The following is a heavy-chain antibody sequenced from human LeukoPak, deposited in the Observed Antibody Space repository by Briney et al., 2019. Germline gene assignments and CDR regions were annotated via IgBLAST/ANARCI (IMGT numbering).Heavy chain of an antibody. Sequence: SVKVSCKASGGTFSSYAISWVRQAPGQGLEWMGRIIPILGIANYAQKFQGRVTITADKSTSTAYMELSSLRSEDTAVYYCARDTYYDSSGYWRPNWFDPWGQGTLVTVSS. V-gene: IGHV1-69*04. CDR3: ARDTYYDSSGYWRPNWFDP. CDR2: IIPILGIA. J-gene: IGHJ5*02. D-gene: IGHD3-22*01. CDR1: GGTFSSYA.